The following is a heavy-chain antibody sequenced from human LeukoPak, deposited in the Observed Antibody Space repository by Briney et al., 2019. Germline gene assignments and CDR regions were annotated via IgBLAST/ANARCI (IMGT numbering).Heavy chain of an antibody. CDR2: IIPILGTA. V-gene: IGHV1-69*05. J-gene: IGHJ4*02. Sequence: PVASVKVSCKASGGTFSSYAISWVRQAPGQGLEWMGGIIPILGTANYAQKFQGRVTITTDESTSTAYVELSSLRSEDTAVYYCASTTEMATPTPFDYWGQGTLVTVSS. CDR3: ASTTEMATPTPFDY. D-gene: IGHD5-24*01. CDR1: GGTFSSYA.